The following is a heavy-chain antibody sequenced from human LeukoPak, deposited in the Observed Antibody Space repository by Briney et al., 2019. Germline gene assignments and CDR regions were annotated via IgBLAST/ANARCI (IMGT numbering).Heavy chain of an antibody. Sequence: ASVKVSCKASGGTFSSYAISWVRQAPGQGVAWMGRIIPIFGTANYAQKFQGRVTITADKSTSTAYMELSSLRSEDTAVYYCARDNLSSGYVGGTFDYWGQGTLVTVSS. J-gene: IGHJ4*02. D-gene: IGHD6-19*01. CDR3: ARDNLSSGYVGGTFDY. V-gene: IGHV1-69*06. CDR1: GGTFSSYA. CDR2: IIPIFGTA.